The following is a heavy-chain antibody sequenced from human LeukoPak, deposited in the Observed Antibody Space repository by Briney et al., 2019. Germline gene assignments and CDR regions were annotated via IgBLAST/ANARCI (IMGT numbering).Heavy chain of an antibody. V-gene: IGHV1-2*02. CDR3: ARRHSGGNWFDS. D-gene: IGHD6-19*01. Sequence: ASVKVSCKASGDTFTGYYMHWVRQAPGQGLEWMGWINPSSGSTDYAQKFQGRVTMTRDTSISTAYMELSGLTSDDTAVYYCARRHSGGNWFDSWGQGTLVTVSS. J-gene: IGHJ5*01. CDR1: GDTFTGYY. CDR2: INPSSGST.